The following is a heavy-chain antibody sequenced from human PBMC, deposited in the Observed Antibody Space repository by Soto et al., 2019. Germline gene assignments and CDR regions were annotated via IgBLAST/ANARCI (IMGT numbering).Heavy chain of an antibody. D-gene: IGHD6-13*01. CDR2: IWYDGSNK. CDR3: ARHPERIAEIGWFDP. Sequence: PAGSLRLSCAASGFTFSSYGMHWVRQAPGKGLEWVAVIWYDGSNKYYADSVKGRFTISRDNSKNTLYLQMNSLRAEDTAVYYCARHPERIAEIGWFDPWGQGTLVTVSS. J-gene: IGHJ5*02. CDR1: GFTFSSYG. V-gene: IGHV3-33*01.